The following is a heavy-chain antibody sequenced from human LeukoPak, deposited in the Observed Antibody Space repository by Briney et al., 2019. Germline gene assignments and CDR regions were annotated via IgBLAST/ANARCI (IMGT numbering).Heavy chain of an antibody. CDR1: GYTFTSYG. J-gene: IGHJ4*02. Sequence: ASVKVSCKASGYTFTSYGISWVRQAPGQGLEWMGWISAYNGNTNYAQKLQGRVTMTTDTSTSTAYMELRSLRSDDTAVYYCARDNDLLWFGGQYYFDYWGQGTLVTVSS. V-gene: IGHV1-18*01. D-gene: IGHD3-10*01. CDR3: ARDNDLLWFGGQYYFDY. CDR2: ISAYNGNT.